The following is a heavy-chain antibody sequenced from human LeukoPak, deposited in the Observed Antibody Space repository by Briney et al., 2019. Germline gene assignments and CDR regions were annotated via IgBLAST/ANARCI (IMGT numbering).Heavy chain of an antibody. CDR3: ARARPPDSSGCSDY. Sequence: PGGSLRLSCAASGFTFSIYAMSWVCQAPGKGLEWVSTINESGGRTYYADSVKGRFTISRDNSRNTLYLQMSSLTAEDTAMYYCARARPPDSSGCSDYWGQGTLVTVSS. D-gene: IGHD6-19*01. V-gene: IGHV3-23*01. J-gene: IGHJ4*02. CDR2: INESGGRT. CDR1: GFTFSIYA.